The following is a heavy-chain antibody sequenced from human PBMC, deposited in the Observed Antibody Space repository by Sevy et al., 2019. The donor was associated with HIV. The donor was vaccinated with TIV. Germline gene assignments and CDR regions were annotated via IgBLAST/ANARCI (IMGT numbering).Heavy chain of an antibody. CDR2: ISANGGAT. V-gene: IGHV3-23*01. CDR1: GFSFSTYA. D-gene: IGHD3-10*01. Sequence: GGSLRLSCAASGFSFSTYAMTWVRQGPGKGLEWVASISANGGATYYAHSVKGRFTIARDNSKDTLYMQMNSLRDEDTAVYYCAVRYGSPTYWGQGALVTVSS. CDR3: AVRYGSPTY. J-gene: IGHJ4*02.